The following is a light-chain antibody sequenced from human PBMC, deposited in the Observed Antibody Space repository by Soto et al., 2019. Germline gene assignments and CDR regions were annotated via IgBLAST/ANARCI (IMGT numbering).Light chain of an antibody. CDR2: AAS. CDR1: QGINIY. CDR3: QKYDRAPLA. Sequence: DVPMTQSPSSLSASVGDRVTITCRAGQGINIYLAWYQQKPGKVPKLLIDAASTLQTGVPSRFRGSGSGTDFTLTISSLQPEDVATYYCQKYDRAPLAFGGGTKVEIK. J-gene: IGKJ4*01. V-gene: IGKV1-27*01.